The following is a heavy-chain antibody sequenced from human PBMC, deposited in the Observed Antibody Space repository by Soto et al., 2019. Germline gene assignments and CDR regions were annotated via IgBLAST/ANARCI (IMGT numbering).Heavy chain of an antibody. CDR3: AHRHQDYDFWSGLSRGHPVPDWFDP. V-gene: IGHV2-5*01. J-gene: IGHJ5*02. CDR2: IYCNEDK. Sequence: SGPTLVNHTQTLTLTCTFSGFSLSTSGVGVGWIRQPPGKALAWLTLIYCNEDKRYSPSLNSRLTVTKDNSKNQVVVTMTNRDPVDTATYYCAHRHQDYDFWSGLSRGHPVPDWFDPWGQGTLVTVSS. CDR1: GFSLSTSGVG. D-gene: IGHD3-3*01.